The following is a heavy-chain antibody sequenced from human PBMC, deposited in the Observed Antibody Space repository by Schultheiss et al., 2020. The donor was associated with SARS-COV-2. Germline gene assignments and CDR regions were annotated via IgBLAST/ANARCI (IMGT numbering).Heavy chain of an antibody. CDR1: GFTFDDYA. CDR2: ISWNSGSI. J-gene: IGHJ6*03. Sequence: GGSLRLSCAASGFTFDDYAMHWVRQAPGKGLEWVSGISWNSGSIGYADSVKGRFTISRDNSKNTLYLQMNSLRAEDTAVYYCARDPAYMDVWGKGTTVTVSS. V-gene: IGHV3-9*01. CDR3: ARDPAYMDV.